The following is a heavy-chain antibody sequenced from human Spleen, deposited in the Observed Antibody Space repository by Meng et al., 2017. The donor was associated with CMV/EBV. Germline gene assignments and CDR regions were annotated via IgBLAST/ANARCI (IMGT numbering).Heavy chain of an antibody. V-gene: IGHV3-23*01. J-gene: IGHJ4*02. CDR3: ARGESSYGGNGLDY. CDR1: GFTFSSYA. Sequence: GESLKISCAASGFTFSSYAMNWVRQAPGKGLEWVSHVCTVDGVTDCVDSVKGRFTVSRDNAKNSLYLQMNSLRAEDTAVYYCARGESSYGGNGLDYWGQGTLVTVSS. D-gene: IGHD4-23*01. CDR2: VCTVDGVT.